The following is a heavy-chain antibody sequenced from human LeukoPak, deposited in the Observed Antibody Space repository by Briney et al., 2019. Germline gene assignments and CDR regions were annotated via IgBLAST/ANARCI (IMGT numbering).Heavy chain of an antibody. J-gene: IGHJ5*02. CDR1: GDSLRTSTYY. CDR2: IYYSGTI. D-gene: IGHD6-13*01. V-gene: IGHV4-39*07. CDR3: ARDRELAALDP. Sequence: SETLSLTCTVSGDSLRTSTYYWGWIRQPPGKGLEWIGGIYYSGTIYYNPSLKSRLTISADTSKNHFSLNLSSVTAADTAVYYCARDRELAALDPWGQGTLVIVTS.